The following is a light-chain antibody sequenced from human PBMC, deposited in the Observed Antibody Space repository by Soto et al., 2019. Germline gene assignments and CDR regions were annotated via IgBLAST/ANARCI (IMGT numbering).Light chain of an antibody. V-gene: IGKV3-11*01. CDR3: QERSNLWT. CDR2: DAS. J-gene: IGKJ1*01. Sequence: EIVLTQSPATLSLSPGERATLSCRASQSVRSYLAWSQQKPGQAPRLLIYDASNRATGIPARFSGSGSGTEFTLTISSLEPEDFAVYYCQERSNLWTVGQGTKVEIK. CDR1: QSVRSY.